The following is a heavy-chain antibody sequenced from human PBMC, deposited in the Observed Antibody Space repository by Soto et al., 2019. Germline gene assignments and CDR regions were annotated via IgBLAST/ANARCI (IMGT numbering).Heavy chain of an antibody. V-gene: IGHV1-69*13. CDR2: IIPIFGTA. D-gene: IGHD6-13*01. CDR3: ARVDSSSWYTSKFYYYYGMDA. J-gene: IGHJ6*02. Sequence: SVKVSCKASGGTFSSYAISWVRQAPGQGLEWMGGIIPIFGTANYAQKFQGRVTITADESTSTAYMELSSLRSEDTAVYYCARVDSSSWYTSKFYYYYGMDAWGQGTTVTVS. CDR1: GGTFSSYA.